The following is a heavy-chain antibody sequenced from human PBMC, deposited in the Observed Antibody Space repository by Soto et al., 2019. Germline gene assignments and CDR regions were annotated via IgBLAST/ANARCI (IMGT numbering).Heavy chain of an antibody. V-gene: IGHV1-2*04. CDR3: ARDCSSTSCYHRAFDI. CDR1: GYTFTGYY. D-gene: IGHD2-2*01. J-gene: IGHJ3*02. Sequence: ASVKVSCKASGYTFTGYYMHWVRQAPGQGLEWMGWINPNSGGTNYAQKFQGWVTMTRDTSISTAYMELSRLRSDDTAVYYCARDCSSTSCYHRAFDIWGQGTIVTVSS. CDR2: INPNSGGT.